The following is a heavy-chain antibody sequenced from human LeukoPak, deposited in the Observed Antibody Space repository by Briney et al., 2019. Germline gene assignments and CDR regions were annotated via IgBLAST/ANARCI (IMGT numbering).Heavy chain of an antibody. CDR1: GYTFTGYY. Sequence: ASVKVSCKASGYTFTGYYMHWVRQAPGQGLEWMGWINPNSGGTNYAQKFQGRVTMTRDTSTSTVYMELSSLRSEDTAVYYCARDNSKTGIDYWGQGTLVTVSS. CDR3: ARDNSKTGIDY. V-gene: IGHV1-2*02. D-gene: IGHD7-27*01. CDR2: INPNSGGT. J-gene: IGHJ4*02.